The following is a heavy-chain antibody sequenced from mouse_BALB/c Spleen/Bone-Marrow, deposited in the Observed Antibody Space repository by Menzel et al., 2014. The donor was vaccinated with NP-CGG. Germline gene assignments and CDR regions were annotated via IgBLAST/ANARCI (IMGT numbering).Heavy chain of an antibody. CDR3: ARHGYCGQTEVSFDY. CDR1: GFTFSNYG. D-gene: IGHD2-1*01. Sequence: EVHLVESGGGLVKPGGSLKLSCAASGFTFSNYGMSWIRQTPEERLQWVATISGGGSYTFYPDSVKGRFAVSRDNAKNNLYLQMSSLRSEDTAFYYCARHGYCGQTEVSFDYWGQGTLVTVSA. V-gene: IGHV5-9-2*01. CDR2: ISGGGSYT. J-gene: IGHJ3*01.